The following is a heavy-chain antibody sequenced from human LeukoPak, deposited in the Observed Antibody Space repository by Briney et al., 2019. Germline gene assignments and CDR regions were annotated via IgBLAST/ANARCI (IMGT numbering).Heavy chain of an antibody. CDR2: IYPGVSDT. Sequence: GESLKISCKGSGYSFISYWIGWVRPMPGKGLEWMGIIYPGVSDTRYSPSLQGQVTISADMSINTAYLQWSSLKASDTAIYYCARSWVAGYGTVLDYWGQGTLVIVSS. CDR1: GYSFISYW. CDR3: ARSWVAGYGTVLDY. D-gene: IGHD6-19*01. J-gene: IGHJ4*02. V-gene: IGHV5-51*01.